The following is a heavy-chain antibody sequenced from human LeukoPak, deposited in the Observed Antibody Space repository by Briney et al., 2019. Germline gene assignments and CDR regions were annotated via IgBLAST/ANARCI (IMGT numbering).Heavy chain of an antibody. CDR1: GFTFSSHA. V-gene: IGHV3-64*02. Sequence: PGGSLRLSCAPSGFTFSSHAMHWVRQAPGKGLEFVSAISSYGSSTYYADSVKGRFTISRDNSKNTLHLQMSSLRTEDMAVYYCARGGSSGWFYFDYWGQGILVTVSS. CDR2: ISSYGSST. J-gene: IGHJ4*02. CDR3: ARGGSSGWFYFDY. D-gene: IGHD6-19*01.